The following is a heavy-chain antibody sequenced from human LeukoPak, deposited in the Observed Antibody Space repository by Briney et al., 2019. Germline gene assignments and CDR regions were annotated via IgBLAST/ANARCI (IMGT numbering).Heavy chain of an antibody. Sequence: GGSLRLSCAASGFTFSSYWMSWVRQAPGKALEWVANIKQDGSEKYYVDSVKGRFTISRDNAKNSLYLQMNSLRAEDTAVYYCARVQGSSWAYYYYYGMDVWGKGTTVTVSS. CDR1: GFTFSSYW. J-gene: IGHJ6*04. CDR2: IKQDGSEK. D-gene: IGHD6-13*01. CDR3: ARVQGSSWAYYYYYGMDV. V-gene: IGHV3-7*03.